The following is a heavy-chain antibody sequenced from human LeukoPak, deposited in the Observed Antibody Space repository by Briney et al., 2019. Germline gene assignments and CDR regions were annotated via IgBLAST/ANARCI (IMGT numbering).Heavy chain of an antibody. CDR2: IYYSGST. J-gene: IGHJ6*02. Sequence: SETLSLTCTVSGGSISSYYWSWIRQPPGKGLEWIGYIYYSGSTNYNPSLKSRVTISVDMSKNQFSLKLSSVTAADTAVYYCARQGYSSSWSYYYYGMDVWGQGTTVTVSS. V-gene: IGHV4-59*08. CDR3: ARQGYSSSWSYYYYGMDV. D-gene: IGHD6-13*01. CDR1: GGSISSYY.